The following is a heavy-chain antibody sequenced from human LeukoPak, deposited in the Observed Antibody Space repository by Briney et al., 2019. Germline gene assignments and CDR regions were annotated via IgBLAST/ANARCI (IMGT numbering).Heavy chain of an antibody. Sequence: PSETLSLTCTVSGGSISSSSYYWGWIRQPPGKGLEWIGSIYYSGSTYYNPSLKSRVTISVDTSKNRFSLKLSSVTAADTAVYYCARLIWFGEYKWGQGTLVTVSS. CDR1: GGSISSSSYY. V-gene: IGHV4-39*01. CDR3: ARLIWFGEYK. D-gene: IGHD3-10*01. CDR2: IYYSGST. J-gene: IGHJ4*02.